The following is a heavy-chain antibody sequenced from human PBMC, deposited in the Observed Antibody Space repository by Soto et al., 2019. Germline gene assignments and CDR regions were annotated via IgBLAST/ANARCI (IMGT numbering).Heavy chain of an antibody. Sequence: PSETLSLTCTVSGASISRGDYYWSWIRQPPGKGLEWIGYIYYSGSTYYNPSLKSRVTISVDTSKNQFSLKLSSVTAADTAVYYCARRGYCSSTSCYTFYYYYYGMDVWGQGTTVTVSS. CDR1: GASISRGDYY. CDR2: IYYSGST. CDR3: ARRGYCSSTSCYTFYYYYYGMDV. V-gene: IGHV4-30-4*01. J-gene: IGHJ6*02. D-gene: IGHD2-2*02.